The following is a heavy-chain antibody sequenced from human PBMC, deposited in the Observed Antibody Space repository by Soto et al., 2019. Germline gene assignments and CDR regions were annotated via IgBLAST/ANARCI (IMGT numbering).Heavy chain of an antibody. J-gene: IGHJ4*02. Sequence: PSETLSLTCAVYGGSFSGYYWSWIRQPPGKGLEWIGEINHSGSTNHNPSLKSRVTISVDTSKNQFSLKLSSVTAADTAVYYCARARYCSSTSCPYYFDYWGQGTLVTVSS. CDR2: INHSGST. CDR1: GGSFSGYY. D-gene: IGHD2-2*01. V-gene: IGHV4-34*01. CDR3: ARARYCSSTSCPYYFDY.